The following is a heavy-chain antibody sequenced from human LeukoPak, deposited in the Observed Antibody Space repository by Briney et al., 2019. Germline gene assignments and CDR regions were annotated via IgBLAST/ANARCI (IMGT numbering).Heavy chain of an antibody. CDR1: GFTFSSYG. J-gene: IGHJ4*02. V-gene: IGHV3-33*06. CDR3: AKVDTAMVTGFDY. Sequence: GGSLRLSCAASGFTFSSYGMHWVRQAPGKGLEWVAVIWYDGSNKYYADSVKGRFTISRDNSKNTLDLQMNSLRAEDTAVYYCAKVDTAMVTGFDYWGQGTLVTVSS. CDR2: IWYDGSNK. D-gene: IGHD5-18*01.